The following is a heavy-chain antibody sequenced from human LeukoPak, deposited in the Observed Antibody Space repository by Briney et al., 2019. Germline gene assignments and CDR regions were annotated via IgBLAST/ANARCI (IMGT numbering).Heavy chain of an antibody. CDR1: GFTFSSYA. Sequence: AGGSLRLSCAASGFTFSSYAMSWVRQAPGKGLEGVSAISGSGGSTYYADSVKGRFTISRDNSKNTLYLQMNSLRAEDTAVYYCAKDRNDFWSGYSHANWFDPWGQGTLVTVSS. CDR3: AKDRNDFWSGYSHANWFDP. CDR2: ISGSGGST. D-gene: IGHD3-3*01. V-gene: IGHV3-23*01. J-gene: IGHJ5*02.